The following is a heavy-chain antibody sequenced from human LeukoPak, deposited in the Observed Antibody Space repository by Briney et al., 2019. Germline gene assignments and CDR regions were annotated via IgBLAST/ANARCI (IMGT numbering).Heavy chain of an antibody. Sequence: SGTLSLTCAASGGSISSSSWWSWVRQPPGKGLEWIGEIYHSGSTNYNPSLKSRVTISVDKSKNQFSLKLSSVTAADTAVYYCARQGGGSYSPSDYWGQGTLVTVSS. CDR1: GGSISSSSW. J-gene: IGHJ4*02. V-gene: IGHV4-4*02. CDR2: IYHSGST. CDR3: ARQGGGSYSPSDY. D-gene: IGHD1-26*01.